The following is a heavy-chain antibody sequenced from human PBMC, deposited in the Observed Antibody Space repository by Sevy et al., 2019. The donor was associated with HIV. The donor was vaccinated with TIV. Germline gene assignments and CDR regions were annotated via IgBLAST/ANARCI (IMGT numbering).Heavy chain of an antibody. CDR3: ARDRMGEYSAYDGAGYYGMDV. CDR1: GFTFSTYS. V-gene: IGHV3-21*01. CDR2: ISSSSNYI. D-gene: IGHD5-12*01. Sequence: GGSLRLSCADSGFTFSTYSMNWVRQGPGKGLEWVSSISSSSNYIYYADSVKGRFTVSRDNAKNSLYLQMNSLRAEDTAVYYCARDRMGEYSAYDGAGYYGMDVWGQGTTVTVSS. J-gene: IGHJ6*02.